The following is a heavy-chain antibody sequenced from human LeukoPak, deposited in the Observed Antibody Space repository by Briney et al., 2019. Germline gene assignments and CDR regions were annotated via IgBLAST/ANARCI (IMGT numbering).Heavy chain of an antibody. CDR1: EYTFTSYY. CDR3: ARDGSRLEMATPYAWYYFDY. J-gene: IGHJ4*02. D-gene: IGHD5-24*01. Sequence: ASVKVSCKASEYTFTSYYMHWVRQAPGQGLEWMGIINPSGGSTSYAQKFQGRVTMTRDTSTSTVYMELSSLRSEDTAVYYCARDGSRLEMATPYAWYYFDYWGQGTLVTVSS. CDR2: INPSGGST. V-gene: IGHV1-46*01.